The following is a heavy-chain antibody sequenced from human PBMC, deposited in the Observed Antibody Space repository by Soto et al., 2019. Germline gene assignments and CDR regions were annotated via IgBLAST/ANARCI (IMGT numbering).Heavy chain of an antibody. CDR3: ARAPYDYVWGSYRPLNY. Sequence: SVKVSCKASGGTFSSYAISWVRQAPGQGLEWMGGIIPIFGTANYAQKCQGRVTITADESTSTAYMELSSLRSEDTAVYYCARAPYDYVWGSYRPLNYWGQGTLVTVSS. D-gene: IGHD3-16*02. CDR2: IIPIFGTA. J-gene: IGHJ4*02. V-gene: IGHV1-69*13. CDR1: GGTFSSYA.